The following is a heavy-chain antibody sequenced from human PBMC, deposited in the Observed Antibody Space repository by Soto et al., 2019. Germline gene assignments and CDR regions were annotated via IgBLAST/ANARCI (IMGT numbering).Heavy chain of an antibody. J-gene: IGHJ4*02. D-gene: IGHD1-1*01. CDR1: GFTFSSYA. CDR2: ISGSGGST. CDR3: AKGRPGTTSCYFDY. V-gene: IGHV3-23*01. Sequence: GGSLGLSCAASGFTFSSYAMSWVRQAPGKGLEWVSAISGSGGSTYYADSVKGRFTISRDNSKNTLYLQMNSLRAEDTAVYYGAKGRPGTTSCYFDYWGQGNLVTVSS.